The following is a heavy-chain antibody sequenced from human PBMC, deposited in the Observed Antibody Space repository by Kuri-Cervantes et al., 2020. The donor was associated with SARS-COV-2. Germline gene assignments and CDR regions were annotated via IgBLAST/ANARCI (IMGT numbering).Heavy chain of an antibody. CDR2: IKQDGSEK. V-gene: IGHV3-7*01. Sequence: LSLTCAVSGYSISSGYYWGWIRQPPGKGLEWVANIKQDGSEKYYVDSVKGRFTISRDNAKNSLYLQMNSLRAEDTAVYYCARDRELGTRGTNWFDPWGQGTLVTVSS. CDR3: ARDRELGTRGTNWFDP. CDR1: GYSISSGYY. D-gene: IGHD7-27*01. J-gene: IGHJ5*02.